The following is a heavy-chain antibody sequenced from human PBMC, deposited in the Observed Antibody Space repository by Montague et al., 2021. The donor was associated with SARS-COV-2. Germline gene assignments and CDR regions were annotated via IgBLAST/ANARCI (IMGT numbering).Heavy chain of an antibody. Sequence: SETLSLTCAVSDGSISSPNWWNWVRQPPGKGLEWIGEIYYAGNTNYNTSLKSRVTIFIDKSKNHFSLQLSSVTAADTAVYYCARGGTYHYGMDVWGQGTPVAVSS. D-gene: IGHD3-16*01. V-gene: IGHV4-4*02. CDR3: ARGGTYHYGMDV. J-gene: IGHJ6*02. CDR1: DGSISSPNW. CDR2: IYYAGNT.